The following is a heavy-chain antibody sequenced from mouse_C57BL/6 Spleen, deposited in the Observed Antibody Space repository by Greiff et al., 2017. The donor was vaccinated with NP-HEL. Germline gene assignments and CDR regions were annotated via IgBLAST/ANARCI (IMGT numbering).Heavy chain of an antibody. CDR3: ARITTVVAPFAY. CDR1: GYSITSGYY. J-gene: IGHJ3*01. Sequence: EVKLQESGPGLVKPSQSLSLPCSVSGYSITSGYYWHWIRQFPGNHLVWVGFISYDGSHNYNPSLQNRISITRATSKNQFVLKLNSLTTEYTATYTCARITTVVAPFAYWGQGTLVTVSA. V-gene: IGHV3-6*01. D-gene: IGHD1-1*01. CDR2: ISYDGSH.